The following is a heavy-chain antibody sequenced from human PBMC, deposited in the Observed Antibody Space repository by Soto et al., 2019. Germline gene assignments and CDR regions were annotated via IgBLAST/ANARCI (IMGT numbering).Heavy chain of an antibody. V-gene: IGHV1-18*01. J-gene: IGHJ6*02. CDR3: AREGEMPYYYYGLDV. Sequence: QVQLVQSGAEVRKPGASVKVSCKASGYTFTTYGISWVRQAPGQGLEWMGWISGYNGHTKYAQKFQGRVTKTTDTSTSTVYRDLRSLRSDDTAVYYCAREGEMPYYYYGLDVWGHGTTVTVSS. D-gene: IGHD2-2*01. CDR1: GYTFTTYG. CDR2: ISGYNGHT.